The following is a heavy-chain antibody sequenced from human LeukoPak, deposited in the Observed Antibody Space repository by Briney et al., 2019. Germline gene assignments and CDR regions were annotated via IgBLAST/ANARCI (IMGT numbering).Heavy chain of an antibody. CDR1: GFTFSGYW. Sequence: GGSLRLSCAASGFTFSGYWMTWVRQAPGKGLEWVANIKQDGSEKYYVDSVKSRFTISRDNAKNSLYLQMNSLRAEDTAVYYCARGQSGYDATNYYYYYMDVWGKGTTVTVSS. CDR2: IKQDGSEK. V-gene: IGHV3-7*04. CDR3: ARGQSGYDATNYYYYYMDV. J-gene: IGHJ6*03. D-gene: IGHD5-12*01.